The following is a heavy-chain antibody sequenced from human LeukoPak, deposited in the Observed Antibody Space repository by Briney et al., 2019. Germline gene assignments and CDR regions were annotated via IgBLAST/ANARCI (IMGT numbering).Heavy chain of an antibody. Sequence: ASVKLSCKAAGYTFTDYGINWVRQAPGQGLEWMGWISGYNGDTKYAQRLQGRVTMTTDTSTSTAYMELRSLRSDDTAVYYCARKAYGDYAQNDYLGQGTLVTVSS. CDR2: ISGYNGDT. D-gene: IGHD4-17*01. CDR1: GYTFTDYG. J-gene: IGHJ4*02. CDR3: ARKAYGDYAQNDY. V-gene: IGHV1-18*01.